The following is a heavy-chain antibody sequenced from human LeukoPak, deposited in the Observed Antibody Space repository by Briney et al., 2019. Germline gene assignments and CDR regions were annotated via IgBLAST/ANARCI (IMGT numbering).Heavy chain of an antibody. V-gene: IGHV3-66*01. D-gene: IGHD6-13*01. Sequence: GGSLRLSCAVSGVTVSSNYWSWVRQAPGKGLEWVSDIYRGGSTYYADSVKGRFTISRDNSKNTLYLQMNSLRAEDTAVYYCARDDQCSSKDAFDIWGQETMDSVSS. CDR1: GVTVSSNY. CDR2: IYRGGST. J-gene: IGHJ3*02. CDR3: ARDDQCSSKDAFDI.